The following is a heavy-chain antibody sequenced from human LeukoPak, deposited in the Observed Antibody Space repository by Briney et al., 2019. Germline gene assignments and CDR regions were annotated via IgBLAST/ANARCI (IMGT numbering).Heavy chain of an antibody. J-gene: IGHJ4*02. CDR1: GFTFSSYW. Sequence: PGGSLRLSCAASGFTFSSYWMHWVRQTPGKGLEWVAFIESDESIRQYADLVKGRFTISRDNSKNTVYLQMNSLRAEDTAVYYCATMGSGSFWGQGTLVTVSS. D-gene: IGHD1-26*01. CDR2: IESDESIR. CDR3: ATMGSGSF. V-gene: IGHV3-30*02.